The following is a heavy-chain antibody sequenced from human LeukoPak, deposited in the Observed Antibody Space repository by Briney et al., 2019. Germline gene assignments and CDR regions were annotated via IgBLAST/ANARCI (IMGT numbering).Heavy chain of an antibody. CDR3: ARDTVYGSGAN. Sequence: GGSLRLSCAVSGFTVSNNYMSWVRQAPGKRLEWVSVIYSGGNTYYAESVKGRFTISRDNSNNTLYLQMNSLRVEDTAMYYCARDTVYGSGANWGRGTLVTVSS. V-gene: IGHV3-53*01. D-gene: IGHD3-10*01. CDR1: GFTVSNNY. J-gene: IGHJ4*02. CDR2: IYSGGNT.